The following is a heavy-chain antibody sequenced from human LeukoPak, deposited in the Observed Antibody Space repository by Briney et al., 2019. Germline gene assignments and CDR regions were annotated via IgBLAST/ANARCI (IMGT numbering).Heavy chain of an antibody. CDR1: GFTFSSYG. J-gene: IGHJ6*03. Sequence: PGGSLRLSCAASGFTFSSYGMHWVRQAPGKGLEWVAFIRYDGSNKYYADSVKGRFTISRDNSKNSLYLQMNSLRAEDTAVYYCARVPCSSLLVYYYYYYMDVWGKGTTVTISS. CDR2: IRYDGSNK. CDR3: ARVPCSSLLVYYYYYYMDV. D-gene: IGHD2-2*01. V-gene: IGHV3-30*02.